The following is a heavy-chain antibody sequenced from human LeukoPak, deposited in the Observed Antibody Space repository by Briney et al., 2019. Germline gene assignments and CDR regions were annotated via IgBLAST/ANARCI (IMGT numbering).Heavy chain of an antibody. V-gene: IGHV3-7*03. CDR1: GFTFSNSW. Sequence: GGSLRLSCVASGFTFSNSWMSWVRQAPGKGLEWVANMKQDGSAKYYVDSVKGRFTISRDNAKNSLCLQMSSLRAEDTAVYYCTSVRTCGGDCCHFDYWGQGTLVTVSS. CDR3: TSVRTCGGDCCHFDY. CDR2: MKQDGSAK. J-gene: IGHJ4*02. D-gene: IGHD2-21*02.